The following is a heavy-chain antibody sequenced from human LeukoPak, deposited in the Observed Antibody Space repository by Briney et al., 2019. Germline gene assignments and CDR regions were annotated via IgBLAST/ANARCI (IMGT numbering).Heavy chain of an antibody. CDR1: GFIFSRYA. D-gene: IGHD3-16*01. J-gene: IGHJ4*02. V-gene: IGHV3-23*01. Sequence: GGSLRLSCAASGFIFSRYAMGWVRQPPGKGLEWVSTISGSGGTTYYADSVKGRFTISRDDSKKTLYLQMNSLRAEDTAVYYCAKGPFSRDIDYWGQGTLVTVSS. CDR2: ISGSGGTT. CDR3: AKGPFSRDIDY.